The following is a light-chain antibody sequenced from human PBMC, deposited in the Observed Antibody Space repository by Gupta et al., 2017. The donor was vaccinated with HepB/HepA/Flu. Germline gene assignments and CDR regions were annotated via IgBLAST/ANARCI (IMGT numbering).Light chain of an antibody. CDR1: QSISAW. V-gene: IGKV1-5*03. J-gene: IGKJ1*01. Sequence: DIQMTQSPSTLSASVGDRVTITCRASQSISAWLAWYQQKPGKAPNLLIYRASTLESGVPSRFSGSGSGTEFTLTISSRQPDDFATYYCQEVSGSSWTFGQGTKVEIK. CDR2: RAS. CDR3: QEVSGSSWT.